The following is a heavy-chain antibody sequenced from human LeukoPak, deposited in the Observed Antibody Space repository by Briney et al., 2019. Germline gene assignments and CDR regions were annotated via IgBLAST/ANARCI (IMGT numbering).Heavy chain of an antibody. D-gene: IGHD4-23*01. CDR3: ARGTKLSVVSPFDY. CDR2: ISSIGATI. J-gene: IGHJ4*02. CDR1: GFTFSDYS. Sequence: PGGSLRLSCAASGFTFSDYSMNWVRQATGKGLEWVSYISSIGATIYYADSVRGRFTISRDNAKNSLYLQMNSLRAEDTAVYYCARGTKLSVVSPFDYWGQGTLVTVSS. V-gene: IGHV3-48*03.